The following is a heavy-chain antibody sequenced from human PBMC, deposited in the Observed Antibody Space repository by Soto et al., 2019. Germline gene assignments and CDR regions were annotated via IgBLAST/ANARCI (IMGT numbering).Heavy chain of an antibody. D-gene: IGHD6-19*01. J-gene: IGHJ5*02. Sequence: QVQLQESGPGLVKPSETLSLTCTVSGGSITSYYWSWIRQPPGKGLEWIGYMYYSGSTNYNPSLTSRCTIAVDTSKNQFSLKLSSVTAADTAVYYCARGRGWGDPWGQGTLVTVSS. CDR2: MYYSGST. V-gene: IGHV4-59*01. CDR1: GGSITSYY. CDR3: ARGRGWGDP.